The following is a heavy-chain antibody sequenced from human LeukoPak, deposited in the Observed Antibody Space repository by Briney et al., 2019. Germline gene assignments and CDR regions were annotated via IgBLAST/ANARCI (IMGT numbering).Heavy chain of an antibody. CDR3: ARGSSMVRGVINWFDP. CDR2: IYHSGST. Sequence: SQTLSLTCAVSGGSISSGGYSWGWIRQPPGKGLEWIGYIYHSGSTYYNPSLKSRVTISVDRSKNQFSLKLSSVTAADTAVYYCARGSSMVRGVINWFDPWGQGTLVTVSS. CDR1: GGSISSGGYS. V-gene: IGHV4-30-2*01. D-gene: IGHD3-10*01. J-gene: IGHJ5*02.